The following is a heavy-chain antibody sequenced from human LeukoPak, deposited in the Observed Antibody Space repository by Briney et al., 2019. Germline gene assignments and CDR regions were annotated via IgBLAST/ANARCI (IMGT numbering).Heavy chain of an antibody. V-gene: IGHV4-59*01. D-gene: IGHD6-19*01. J-gene: IGHJ4*02. CDR1: GGSISSYY. Sequence: SETLSLTCSVSGGSISSYYWSWIRQPPGKGLEWIGYIYHSGSTNYNPSPKSRVTISVDTSKSQFSLKLSSVTAADTAVYYCARESSSGWYYFDYWGQGTLVTVSS. CDR3: ARESSSGWYYFDY. CDR2: IYHSGST.